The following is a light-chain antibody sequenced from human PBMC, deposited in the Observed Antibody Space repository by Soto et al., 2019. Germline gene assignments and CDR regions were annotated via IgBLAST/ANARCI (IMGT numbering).Light chain of an antibody. V-gene: IGKV3-11*01. CDR1: QSVSSD. Sequence: EIVLTQSGQTVCLSHGERATLSCSASQSVSSDLAWYHQKPGQAPRLLIYDASNRATGIPARFSGSGSGTDVTLTISSREATDFAGYYCQQHSNQPPLTFGRGTQLE. CDR3: QQHSNQPPLT. J-gene: IGKJ5*01. CDR2: DAS.